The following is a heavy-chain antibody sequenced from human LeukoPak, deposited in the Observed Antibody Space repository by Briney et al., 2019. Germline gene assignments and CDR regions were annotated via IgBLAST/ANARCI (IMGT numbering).Heavy chain of an antibody. Sequence: PGGSLRLSRVASGLPIADFAMHWVRQAPGKGLEWVSLISGDGVSTFYTDSVRGRFSISRDNTKNSLYLEMNSLRTEDTAMYYCAKESGKFDYWGQGTLVAVSS. CDR3: AKESGKFDY. V-gene: IGHV3-43*02. J-gene: IGHJ4*02. CDR2: ISGDGVST. CDR1: GLPIADFA.